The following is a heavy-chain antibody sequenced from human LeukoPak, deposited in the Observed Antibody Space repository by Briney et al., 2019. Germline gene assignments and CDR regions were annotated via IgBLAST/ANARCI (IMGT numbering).Heavy chain of an antibody. CDR3: ARRRSGYYGSSGYPGPLFDI. D-gene: IGHD3-22*01. CDR1: GGSISSSSYY. CDR2: IYYSGST. Sequence: LETLSLTCTVSGGSISSSSYYWGWIRQPPGKGLEWIGSIYYSGSTYYNPSLKSRVTISVDTSKNQFSLKLSSVTAADTAVYYCARRRSGYYGSSGYPGPLFDIWGQGTMVTVSS. J-gene: IGHJ3*02. V-gene: IGHV4-39*01.